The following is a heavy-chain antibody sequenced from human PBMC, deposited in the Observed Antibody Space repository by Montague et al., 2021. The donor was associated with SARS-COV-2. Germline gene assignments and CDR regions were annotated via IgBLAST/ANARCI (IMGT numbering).Heavy chain of an antibody. CDR1: VGSFSGHY. Sequence: SETLSLTCAVYVGSFSGHYWSWIRQPPGKGLEWIGEINHGGSTNYNPSLRSRVTISVDTSKNQFSLNLNSVTAADGAVYYCASPGGYCSGGSCYYVYWGQGTLVTVSS. D-gene: IGHD2-15*01. CDR3: ASPGGYCSGGSCYYVY. J-gene: IGHJ4*02. CDR2: INHGGST. V-gene: IGHV4-34*01.